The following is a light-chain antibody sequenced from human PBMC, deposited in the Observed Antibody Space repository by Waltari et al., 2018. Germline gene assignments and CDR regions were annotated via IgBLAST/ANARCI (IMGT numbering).Light chain of an antibody. CDR3: SSYTSIIPPFL. CDR2: DVS. J-gene: IGLJ1*01. CDR1: SSDLGGYSF. V-gene: IGLV2-14*01. Sequence: QSALTQPASVSGSPGQSITISCTRSSSDLGGYSFVSWYQQHPGKAPKLMIYDVSHRPLGVSNRFSGSQSGNTASLTISGLQPEDEADYYCSSYTSIIPPFLFGTGTKVTVL.